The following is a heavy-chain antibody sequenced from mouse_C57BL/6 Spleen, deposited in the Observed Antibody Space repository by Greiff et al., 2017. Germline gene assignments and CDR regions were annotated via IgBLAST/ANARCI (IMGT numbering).Heavy chain of an antibody. J-gene: IGHJ2*01. D-gene: IGHD1-1*01. CDR2: IYPGDGDT. CDR1: GYAFSSSW. CDR3: AIYYGSSSYYFDY. Sequence: QVQLKQSGPELVKPGASVKISCKASGYAFSSSWMNWVKQRPGKGLEWIGRIYPGDGDTNYNGKFKGKATLTADKSSSTAYMQLSSLTSEDSAVYFCAIYYGSSSYYFDYWGQGTTLTVSS. V-gene: IGHV1-82*01.